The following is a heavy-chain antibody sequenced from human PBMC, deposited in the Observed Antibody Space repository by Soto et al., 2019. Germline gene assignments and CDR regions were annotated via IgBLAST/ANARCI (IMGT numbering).Heavy chain of an antibody. CDR3: ARHPRYGLYYLDY. D-gene: IGHD5-18*01. CDR2: IYYSGST. CDR1: GGSISSSSYY. Sequence: SETLSLTCTVSGGSISSSSYYWGWIRQPPGKGLEWIGSIYYSGSTYYNPSLKSRVTISVDTSKNQFSLKLSSVTAADTAVYYCARHPRYGLYYLDYWGQGTLVTVSS. J-gene: IGHJ4*02. V-gene: IGHV4-39*01.